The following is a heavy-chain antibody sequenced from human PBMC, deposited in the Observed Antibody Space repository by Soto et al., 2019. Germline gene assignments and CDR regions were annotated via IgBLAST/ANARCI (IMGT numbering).Heavy chain of an antibody. CDR1: GGSISSYY. D-gene: IGHD1-26*01. Sequence: SETLSLTCTVSGGSISSYYWSWIRQPPGKGLEWIGYIYYSGSTNYNPSLKSRVTISVDTSKNQFSLKLSSVTAADTAVYYCAREIKVGATGYFDYWGQGTLVTV. J-gene: IGHJ4*02. CDR3: AREIKVGATGYFDY. CDR2: IYYSGST. V-gene: IGHV4-59*01.